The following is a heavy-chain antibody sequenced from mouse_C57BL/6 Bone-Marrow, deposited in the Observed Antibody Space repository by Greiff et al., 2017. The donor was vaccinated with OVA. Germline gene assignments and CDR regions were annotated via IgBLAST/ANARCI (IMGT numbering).Heavy chain of an antibody. J-gene: IGHJ2*01. Sequence: EVKLVESGAGLVKPGGSLKLSCAASGFTFSSYAMSWVRQTPERRLEWVAYISRGGDYIYYADTVKGRFTLSRDNARNTLYLQMMSLKTEDTDMYYGTRDGLRVHFDYWGQGTTLTVSS. V-gene: IGHV5-9-1*02. CDR3: TRDGLRVHFDY. D-gene: IGHD3-2*02. CDR2: ISRGGDYI. CDR1: GFTFSSYA.